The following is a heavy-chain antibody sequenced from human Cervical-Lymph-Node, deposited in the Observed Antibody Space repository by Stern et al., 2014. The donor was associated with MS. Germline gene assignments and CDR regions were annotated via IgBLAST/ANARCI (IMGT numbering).Heavy chain of an antibody. D-gene: IGHD3-16*02. CDR2: IFGGDDK. CDR1: GLSLTTSAVG. CDR3: AHSVTDYDDVWGTYRKFDY. V-gene: IGHV2-5*02. Sequence: QITLKESGPTLVKPTQTLTLTCTFSGLSLTTSAVGVGWIRQPPGKALEWLVLIFGGDDKRCSPSLKSRLTITKDTSKSQVVLTMTNMDPVDTATYFCAHSVTDYDDVWGTYRKFDYWGQGALVTVSS. J-gene: IGHJ4*02.